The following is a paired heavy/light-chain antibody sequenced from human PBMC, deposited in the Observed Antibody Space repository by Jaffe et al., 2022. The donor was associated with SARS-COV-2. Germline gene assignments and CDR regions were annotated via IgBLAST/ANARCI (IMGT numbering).Light chain of an antibody. CDR2: GAS. J-gene: IGKJ1*01. CDR1: QSVSSSY. V-gene: IGKV3-20*01. Sequence: EIVLTQSPGTLSLSPGERATLSCRASQSVSSSYLAWYQQKPGQAPRLLIYGASSRATGIPDRFSGSGSGTDFTLTISRLEPEDFAVYYCQQYGSSTGTFGQGTKVEIK. CDR3: QQYGSSTGT.
Heavy chain of an antibody. V-gene: IGHV1-69*01. J-gene: IGHJ6*02. CDR1: GGTFSSYA. CDR3: ARGGTMIVVSPEPYYYGMDV. D-gene: IGHD3-22*01. CDR2: IIPIFGTA. Sequence: QVQLVQSGAEVKKPGSSVKVSCKASGGTFSSYAISWVRQAPGQGLEWMGGIIPIFGTANYAQKFQGRVTITADESTSTAYMELSSLRSEDTAVYYCARGGTMIVVSPEPYYYGMDVWGQGTTVTVSS.